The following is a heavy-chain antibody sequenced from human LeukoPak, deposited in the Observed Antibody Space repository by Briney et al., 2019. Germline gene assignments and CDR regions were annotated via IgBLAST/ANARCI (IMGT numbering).Heavy chain of an antibody. CDR2: ISWNSGSI. CDR3: AKDIGYYDSSGYPLDY. CDR1: GFTFDDYA. V-gene: IGHV3-9*01. J-gene: IGHJ4*02. D-gene: IGHD3-22*01. Sequence: GGSLRLSCAASGFTFDDYAMHWVQQAPGKGLEWVSGISWNSGSIGYADSVKGRFTISRDNAKNSLYLQMNSLRAEDTALYYCAKDIGYYDSSGYPLDYWGQGTLVTVSS.